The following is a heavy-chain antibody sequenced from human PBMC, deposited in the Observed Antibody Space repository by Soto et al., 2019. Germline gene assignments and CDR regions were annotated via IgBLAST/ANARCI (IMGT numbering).Heavy chain of an antibody. CDR2: INPNDGGT. D-gene: IGHD6-13*01. Sequence: QVQLVQAGAEVKKPGASVKLSCKAYGYTLTRNHMHWVRQAPGQGLEWMGIINPNDGGTGYAQKLQGRVNMTRDTSTSTVYMEVSTLRSEDTAVYYCARVSSQAFDIWGQGTMVTVSS. CDR1: GYTLTRNH. CDR3: ARVSSQAFDI. V-gene: IGHV1-46*04. J-gene: IGHJ3*02.